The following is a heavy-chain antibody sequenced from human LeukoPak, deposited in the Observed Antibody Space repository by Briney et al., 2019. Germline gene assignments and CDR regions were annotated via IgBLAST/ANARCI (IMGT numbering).Heavy chain of an antibody. Sequence: PGGSLRLSCAASGFTFSSYAMSWVRQAPGKGLEWVSAISGSGGSTYYADSVKGRFTSPRDNSKNTLYLQMNSLRAEDTAVYNCAKDFEWPVHDYWGQGTLVTVSS. J-gene: IGHJ4*02. CDR1: GFTFSSYA. CDR3: AKDFEWPVHDY. V-gene: IGHV3-23*01. D-gene: IGHD6-19*01. CDR2: ISGSGGST.